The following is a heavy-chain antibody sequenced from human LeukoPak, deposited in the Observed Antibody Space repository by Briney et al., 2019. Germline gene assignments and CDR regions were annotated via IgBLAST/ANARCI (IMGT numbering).Heavy chain of an antibody. D-gene: IGHD3-3*01. CDR1: GGSISSYY. Sequence: PSETLSLTCTVSGGSISSYYWSWIRQPPGKGLEWIGYIYYSGSTNYNPSLKSRVTISVDTSKNQFSLKLSSVTAADTAVYYCAREIVLADFWSGYYTTSYYMDVWAKGPRSPSP. CDR2: IYYSGST. J-gene: IGHJ6*03. CDR3: AREIVLADFWSGYYTTSYYMDV. V-gene: IGHV4-59*01.